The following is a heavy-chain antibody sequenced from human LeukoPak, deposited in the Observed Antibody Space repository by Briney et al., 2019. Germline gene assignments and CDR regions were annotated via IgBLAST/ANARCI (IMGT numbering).Heavy chain of an antibody. V-gene: IGHV1-69*05. D-gene: IGHD2-2*01. Sequence: SVKVFCKASGGTFSSYAISWGRQAPGQGPEWMGRIIPIFGTANYAQKFQGRVTITTDESTSTAYMELSSLRSEDTAVYYCARERYCSSTSCYAFDYWGQGTLVTVSS. J-gene: IGHJ4*02. CDR1: GGTFSSYA. CDR3: ARERYCSSTSCYAFDY. CDR2: IIPIFGTA.